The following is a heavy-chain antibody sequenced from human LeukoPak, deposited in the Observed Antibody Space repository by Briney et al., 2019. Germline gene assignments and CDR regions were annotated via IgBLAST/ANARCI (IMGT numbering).Heavy chain of an antibody. Sequence: PGGSLRLSCAASGFTFSSYAMSWVRQAPGKGLEWVSAISGSGGTTYYADSVKGRFTISRDNSKNTLYLQMNSLRAEDTAVYYCANGYYYDSSGYYWPIDYWGQGTLVTVSS. V-gene: IGHV3-23*01. J-gene: IGHJ4*02. D-gene: IGHD3-22*01. CDR2: ISGSGGTT. CDR1: GFTFSSYA. CDR3: ANGYYYDSSGYYWPIDY.